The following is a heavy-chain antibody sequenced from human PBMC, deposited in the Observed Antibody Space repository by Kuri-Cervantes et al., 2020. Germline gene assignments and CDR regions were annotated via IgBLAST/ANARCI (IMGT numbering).Heavy chain of an antibody. CDR1: GFTFSNAW. J-gene: IGHJ3*02. CDR3: TVSLGVAYYDFWSGYVI. Sequence: GESLKISCAASGFTFSNAWMSWVRQAPGKGLEWVGRIKSKTDGGTTDYAAPVKGRFTISRDDSKNTLYLQMNSLKTEDTAVYYCTVSLGVAYYDFWSGYVIWGQGTMVTVSS. D-gene: IGHD3-3*01. CDR2: IKSKTDGGTT. V-gene: IGHV3-15*01.